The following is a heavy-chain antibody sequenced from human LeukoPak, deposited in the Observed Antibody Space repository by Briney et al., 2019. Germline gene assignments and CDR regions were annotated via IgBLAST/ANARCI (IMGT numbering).Heavy chain of an antibody. CDR1: GYTFTGYY. CDR3: AGCSGSYSPTYYYMDV. V-gene: IGHV1-2*02. D-gene: IGHD3-10*02. CDR2: INPNSGGT. Sequence: EASVKVSCKASGYTFTGYYMHWVRQAPGQGLEWMGWINPNSGGTNYAQKFQGRVTMTRDTSISTAYMELSSLRSDDTAVYYCAGCSGSYSPTYYYMDVWGKGTTVTISS. J-gene: IGHJ6*03.